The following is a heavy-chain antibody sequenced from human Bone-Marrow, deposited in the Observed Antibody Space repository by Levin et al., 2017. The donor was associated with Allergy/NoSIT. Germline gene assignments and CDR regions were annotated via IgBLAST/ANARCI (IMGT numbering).Heavy chain of an antibody. CDR3: ALTYYYGSGSKDDAFDI. V-gene: IGHV1-2*02. CDR1: GYTFTGYY. D-gene: IGHD3-10*01. CDR2: INPNSGGT. J-gene: IGHJ3*02. Sequence: ASVKVSCKASGYTFTGYYMHWVRQAPGQGLEWMGWINPNSGGTNYAQKFQGRVTMTRDTSISTAYMELSRLRSDDTAVYYCALTYYYGSGSKDDAFDIWGQGTMVTVSS.